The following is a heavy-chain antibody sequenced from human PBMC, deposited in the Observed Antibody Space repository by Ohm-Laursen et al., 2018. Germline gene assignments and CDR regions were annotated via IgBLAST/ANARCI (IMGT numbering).Heavy chain of an antibody. CDR2: INSDGSNT. Sequence: SLRLSCSAPGFTFSNYCMHWVRQAPGKGLVWVSRINSDGSNTNYADSVKGRFTISRDNAKNTLYLQMNSLRGDDTAIYYCARSGNSDHSPLGYWGQGTLVTVSS. V-gene: IGHV3-74*01. J-gene: IGHJ4*02. D-gene: IGHD5-12*01. CDR1: GFTFSNYC. CDR3: ARSGNSDHSPLGY.